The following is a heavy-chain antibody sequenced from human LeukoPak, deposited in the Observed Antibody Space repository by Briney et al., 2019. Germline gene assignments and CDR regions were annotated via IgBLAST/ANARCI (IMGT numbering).Heavy chain of an antibody. CDR1: GDSIRSHY. Sequence: SETLSLTCTVSGDSIRSHYCAWIRQSPGKGLEWIGHIYNSATPDYNPSFKSRVTISLDTSKKQFSLKMTSVTALDSAVYYCARGGEGYNDDAFEVWGLGTAVTVSS. J-gene: IGHJ3*01. CDR2: IYNSATP. V-gene: IGHV4-59*11. D-gene: IGHD5-24*01. CDR3: ARGGEGYNDDAFEV.